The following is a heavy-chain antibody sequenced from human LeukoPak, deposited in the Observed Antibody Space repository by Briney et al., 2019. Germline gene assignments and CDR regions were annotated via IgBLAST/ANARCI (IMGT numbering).Heavy chain of an antibody. Sequence: PGGSLRLSCAASGFTFSNAWMSWVRQAPGKGLEWVGRIKSKTDGGTTDYAAPVKGRFTISRDDSKNTLYLQMNSLKTEDTAVYYCAKGSGGSCRDAFDIWGQGTMVTVSS. V-gene: IGHV3-15*01. J-gene: IGHJ3*02. CDR1: GFTFSNAW. D-gene: IGHD2-15*01. CDR3: AKGSGGSCRDAFDI. CDR2: IKSKTDGGTT.